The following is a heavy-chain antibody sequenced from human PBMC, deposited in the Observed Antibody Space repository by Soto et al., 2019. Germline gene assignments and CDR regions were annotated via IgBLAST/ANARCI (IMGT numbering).Heavy chain of an antibody. D-gene: IGHD4-17*01. CDR1: GGSISSSSYY. CDR3: ASMYGDYVSY. J-gene: IGHJ4*02. CDR2: IYYSGST. Sequence: QLQLQESGPGLVKPSETLSLTCTVSGGSISSSSYYWGWIRQPPGKGLEWIGSIYYSGSTYYNPSLKSRVXLXSDAPKHQSSLKRSSVTAADTAVYYCASMYGDYVSYWGQGTLVTVSS. V-gene: IGHV4-39*01.